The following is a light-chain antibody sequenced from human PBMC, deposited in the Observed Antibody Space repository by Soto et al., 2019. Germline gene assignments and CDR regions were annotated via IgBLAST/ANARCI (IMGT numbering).Light chain of an antibody. CDR3: QVWDNTNDVV. CDR1: DLGRKS. CDR2: DDN. Sequence: SYVLNQPPSVSVAPGQTATISCGGNDLGRKSVHWYQQEPGQAPVLVVYDDNDRPSGIPERFSGSKSGHTATLTINRVEAGDEADYYCQVWDNTNDVVFGGGTQLTVL. V-gene: IGLV3-21*02. J-gene: IGLJ2*01.